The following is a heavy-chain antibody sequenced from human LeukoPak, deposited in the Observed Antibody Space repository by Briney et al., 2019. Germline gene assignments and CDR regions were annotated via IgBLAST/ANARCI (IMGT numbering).Heavy chain of an antibody. CDR3: ARVGCTGGGCLAYNYYCMDV. CDR1: GFTFNTYV. V-gene: IGHV3-33*01. CDR2: IWYDGSDK. D-gene: IGHD2-8*02. Sequence: PGGSLRLSCAASGFTFNTYVMHWVRQAPAKGLDWVAIIWYDGSDKYYAESVKGRFTISRDNSKNTLYLQVNSLRAEDTAVYYCARVGCTGGGCLAYNYYCMDVWGQGTTVTVSS. J-gene: IGHJ6*02.